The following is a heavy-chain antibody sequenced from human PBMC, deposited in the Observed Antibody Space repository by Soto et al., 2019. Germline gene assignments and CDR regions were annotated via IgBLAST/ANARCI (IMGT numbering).Heavy chain of an antibody. J-gene: IGHJ4*02. CDR3: ASNIAVAGSHDY. D-gene: IGHD6-19*01. CDR2: IYYSGST. Sequence: SETLSLACTVAGGSIGSSSYYWGWISQPPGKGLEWIGSIYYSGSTYYNPSLKSRVTISVDTSKNQFSLKLSSVTAADTAVYYCASNIAVAGSHDYWGQGTLVTVSS. CDR1: GGSIGSSSYY. V-gene: IGHV4-39*01.